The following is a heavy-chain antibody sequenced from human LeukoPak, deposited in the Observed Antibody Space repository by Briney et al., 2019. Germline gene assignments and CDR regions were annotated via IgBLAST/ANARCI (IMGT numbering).Heavy chain of an antibody. J-gene: IGHJ3*02. V-gene: IGHV4-61*02. CDR3: ARSPGGSGTRAFDI. D-gene: IGHD3-10*01. Sequence: SETLSLTCTVSGASISGGSYYWSWIRQPAGKGLDWIGRIYTTGSTNYNPSLKSRVTISVDTSKNQFSLELNSVTATDTAVYYCARSPGGSGTRAFDIWGQGTMVTVSS. CDR2: IYTTGST. CDR1: GASISGGSYY.